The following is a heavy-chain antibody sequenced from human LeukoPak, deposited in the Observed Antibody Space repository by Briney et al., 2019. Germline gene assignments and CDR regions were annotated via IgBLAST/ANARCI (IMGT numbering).Heavy chain of an antibody. V-gene: IGHV4-34*01. D-gene: IGHD5-24*01. Sequence: SETLSLTCAVYGGSFSGYYWSWIRQPPGKGLEWIGEINHSGSTNYNPSLKSRVTISVDTSKNQFSLKLSSVTAADTAVYYCAREGDGYNHPTFDCWGQGTLVTVSS. J-gene: IGHJ4*02. CDR2: INHSGST. CDR3: AREGDGYNHPTFDC. CDR1: GGSFSGYY.